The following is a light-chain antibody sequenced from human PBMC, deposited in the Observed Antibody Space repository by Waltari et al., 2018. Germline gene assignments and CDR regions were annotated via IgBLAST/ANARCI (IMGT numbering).Light chain of an antibody. Sequence: QSVLTQPPSVSGAPGQRFTISCTGSSPNIGAGSDVNWYQLLPGTPPKLLIYGINNRPSGFPARFSCSRSATSASLAISGLQAEDEAYYYCQSSDSTLYGVVFGGGTKLTVL. J-gene: IGLJ2*01. CDR3: QSSDSTLYGVV. CDR2: GIN. V-gene: IGLV1-40*01. CDR1: SPNIGAGSD.